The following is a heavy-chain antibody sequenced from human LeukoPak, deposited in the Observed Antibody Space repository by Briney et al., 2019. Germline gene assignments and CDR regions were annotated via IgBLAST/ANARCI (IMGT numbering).Heavy chain of an antibody. CDR1: GNTFTGYY. V-gene: IGHV1-2*04. J-gene: IGHJ6*02. CDR3: ARERGSSYYYYGMDV. CDR2: INPNSGGT. Sequence: ASVKVSCKASGNTFTGYYIHWVRQAPGQGLEWMGRINPNSGGTNYAQKFQGWVTMTRDTSISTAYMELSRLRSDDTAVYYCARERGSSYYYYGMDVWGQGTTVTVSS.